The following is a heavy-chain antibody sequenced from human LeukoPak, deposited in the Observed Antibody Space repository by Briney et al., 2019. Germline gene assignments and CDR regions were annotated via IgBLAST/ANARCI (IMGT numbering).Heavy chain of an antibody. V-gene: IGHV3-64*01. CDR2: IGSNGDGI. J-gene: IGHJ5*02. D-gene: IGHD6-19*01. CDR1: GFSFSSYP. Sequence: GGSLRLSCAASGFSFSSYPMHWVRQAPGKGLEYVSVIGSNGDGIYYANSVKGRFTISRDNSKNSLYLQMNSLRAEDTAVYYCARDHRWASWDAVAGNHWGQGTLVTVSS. CDR3: ARDHRWASWDAVAGNH.